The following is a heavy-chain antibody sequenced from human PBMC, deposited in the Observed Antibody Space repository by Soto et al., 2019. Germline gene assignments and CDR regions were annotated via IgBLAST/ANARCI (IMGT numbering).Heavy chain of an antibody. CDR1: GGSISNFY. D-gene: IGHD4-4*01. CDR2: VYYTGST. Sequence: PSETLSLTCTVSGGSISNFYWSWIRQPPGKGLEWIGYVYYTGSTNYNPSLKSRVTISVDTSKNQFSLKLSSVTAADTAVYYCARLGGPNDYSNYQNYYYYYMDVWGKGTTVTVSS. J-gene: IGHJ6*03. V-gene: IGHV4-59*08. CDR3: ARLGGPNDYSNYQNYYYYYMDV.